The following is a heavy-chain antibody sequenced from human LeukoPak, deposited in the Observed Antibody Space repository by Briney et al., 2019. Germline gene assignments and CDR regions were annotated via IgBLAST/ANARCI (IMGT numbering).Heavy chain of an antibody. Sequence: GGSLRLSCAASGLTFRSYWMSWVRQAPGKGLERVANIHPDGGVKNYVDSVKSRFTISRDNAANSLYLQMNSLRAEDTAVYYCATTFPYCSSGNCALGGQGTLVTVSS. CDR2: IHPDGGVK. V-gene: IGHV3-7*01. D-gene: IGHD2-15*01. CDR3: ATTFPYCSSGNCAL. J-gene: IGHJ4*02. CDR1: GLTFRSYW.